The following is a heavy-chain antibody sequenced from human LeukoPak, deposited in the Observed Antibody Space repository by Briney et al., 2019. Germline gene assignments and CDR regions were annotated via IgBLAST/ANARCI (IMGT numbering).Heavy chain of an antibody. CDR2: INPNSGGT. CDR1: GYTFTGYY. Sequence: ASVKVSCKASGYTFTGYYMHWVRQAPGQGLEWMGWINPNSGGTNYAQKFQGRVTMTRDTSISTAYMELSRLRSDDTAVYYCARGRLPVTTLRNYYFDYWGQGTLVTVSS. D-gene: IGHD4-17*01. J-gene: IGHJ4*02. CDR3: ARGRLPVTTLRNYYFDY. V-gene: IGHV1-2*02.